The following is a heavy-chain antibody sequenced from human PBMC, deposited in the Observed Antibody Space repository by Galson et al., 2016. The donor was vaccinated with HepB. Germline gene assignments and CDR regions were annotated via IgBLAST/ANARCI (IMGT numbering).Heavy chain of an antibody. V-gene: IGHV5-51*01. CDR2: TYPRESDT. J-gene: IGHJ5*02. Sequence: QSGAEVKKPGESLKISCETSGSTFTDYWIGWVRQLPGKGLAWMGITYPRESDTRYSPSFPGQVTSSADKSISTLYLHWSSLKASDTSMYYWPRVMAHWLAHTCGQGTLVTVSS. CDR1: GSTFTDYW. CDR3: PRVMAHWLAHT. D-gene: IGHD6-19*01.